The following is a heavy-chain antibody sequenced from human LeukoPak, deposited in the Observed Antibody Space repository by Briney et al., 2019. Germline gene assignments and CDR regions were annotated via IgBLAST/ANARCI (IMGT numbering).Heavy chain of an antibody. D-gene: IGHD3-22*01. J-gene: IGHJ4*02. V-gene: IGHV4-31*03. CDR2: IYYSGST. CDR1: GGSISSGGYY. Sequence: SQTLSLTCTVSGGSISSGGYYWSWIRQHPGKGLEWIGYIYYSGSTYYNPSLKSRVTISVDTSKNQFSLKLSSVTAADTAVYYCAGNYYDSSATVDYWGQGTLVTVSS. CDR3: AGNYYDSSATVDY.